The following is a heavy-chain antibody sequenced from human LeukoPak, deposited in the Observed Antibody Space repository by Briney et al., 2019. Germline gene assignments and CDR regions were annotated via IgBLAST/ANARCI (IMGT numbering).Heavy chain of an antibody. D-gene: IGHD3-3*01. J-gene: IGHJ5*02. CDR2: SYTSGST. Sequence: SQTLSLTCTVSGGSISSGSYYWSWIRQPAGKGLEWIGRSYTSGSTNYNPSLKSRVTISVDTSKNQFSLKLSSVTAADTAVYYCARVTYYDFWSGYPPPWFDPWGQGTLVTVSS. CDR3: ARVTYYDFWSGYPPPWFDP. V-gene: IGHV4-61*02. CDR1: GGSISSGSYY.